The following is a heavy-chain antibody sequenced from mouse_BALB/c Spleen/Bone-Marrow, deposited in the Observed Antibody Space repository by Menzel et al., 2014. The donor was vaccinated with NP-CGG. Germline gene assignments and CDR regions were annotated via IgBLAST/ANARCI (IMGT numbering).Heavy chain of an antibody. D-gene: IGHD2-3*01. J-gene: IGHJ2*01. Sequence: VKLMESGPGLVQPSQSLSITCTVSGFSLTNFGVHWVRQSPGKGLEWLGVIWSGGSTDYNAAFISRLSISKDNSKSXVFFKMNSLQANDTAIYYCARADGFYDYWGQGTTLTVSS. CDR2: IWSGGST. V-gene: IGHV2-2*02. CDR1: GFSLTNFG. CDR3: ARADGFYDY.